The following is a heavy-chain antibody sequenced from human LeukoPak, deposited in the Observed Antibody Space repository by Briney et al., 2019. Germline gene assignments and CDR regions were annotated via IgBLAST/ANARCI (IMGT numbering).Heavy chain of an antibody. V-gene: IGHV4-39*07. CDR3: ARGVVPAAIWQNWFDP. CDR1: GGSISSNSYY. Sequence: PSETLSLTCTVSGGSISSNSYYWGWIRQPPGKGLEWIGSIYHSGSTYDNPSLKSRGTISVDTSKNQFSLKLSSVTAADTAVYYCARGVVPAAIWQNWFDPWGQGTLVTVSS. D-gene: IGHD2-2*01. J-gene: IGHJ5*02. CDR2: IYHSGST.